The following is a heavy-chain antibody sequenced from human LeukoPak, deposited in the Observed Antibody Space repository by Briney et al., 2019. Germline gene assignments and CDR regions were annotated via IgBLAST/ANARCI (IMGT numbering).Heavy chain of an antibody. Sequence: ASVKLSCKASGYTFTSYYMHWVRQAPGQGLGWMGIINPSGGSTSYAQKFQGRVTMTRDTSTRTVYMELSSLRSEDTAVYYCARGDCSGGSCHPEPFDYWGQGTLVTVCS. V-gene: IGHV1-46*01. CDR3: ARGDCSGGSCHPEPFDY. D-gene: IGHD2-15*01. CDR2: INPSGGST. J-gene: IGHJ4*02. CDR1: GYTFTSYY.